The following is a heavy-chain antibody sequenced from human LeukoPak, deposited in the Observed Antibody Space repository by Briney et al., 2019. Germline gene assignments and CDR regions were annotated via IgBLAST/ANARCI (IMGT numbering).Heavy chain of an antibody. CDR3: ARDYYGSGTNWFDP. Sequence: GGSLRLSCAASGFTFSSYSMNWVRQAPGKGLEWVSSISSSSSYIYYADSVKGRFTISRDNAKNSLYLQMDSLRAEDTAVYYCARDYYGSGTNWFDPWGQGTLVTVSS. V-gene: IGHV3-21*01. CDR1: GFTFSSYS. D-gene: IGHD3-10*01. CDR2: ISSSSSYI. J-gene: IGHJ5*02.